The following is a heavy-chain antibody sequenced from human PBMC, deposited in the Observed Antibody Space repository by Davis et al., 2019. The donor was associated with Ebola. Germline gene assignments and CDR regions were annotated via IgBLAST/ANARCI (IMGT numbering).Heavy chain of an antibody. V-gene: IGHV3-23*01. CDR2: IGGRGGAT. J-gene: IGHJ5*02. Sequence: GESLKISCAASGFTLSRYVMTWVRQAPGKGLEWVSSIGGRGGATYYADSVKGRFTISRDNSKNTLYLQMNSLRAEDTAVYYCAKGRQWLDHNWFDPWGQGTLVTVSS. CDR1: GFTLSRYV. D-gene: IGHD6-19*01. CDR3: AKGRQWLDHNWFDP.